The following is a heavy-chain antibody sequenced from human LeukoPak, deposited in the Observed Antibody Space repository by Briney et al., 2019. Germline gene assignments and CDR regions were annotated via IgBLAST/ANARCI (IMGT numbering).Heavy chain of an antibody. D-gene: IGHD6-19*01. CDR2: IYYSGST. Sequence: SETLSLTCTVSGGSISSYYWSWVRQPPGKGLEWIGYIYYSGSTNYNPSLKGRVTISVDTSKNQFSLKLSSVTAADTAVYYCARDRAVAGPEFDYWGQGTLVTVSS. V-gene: IGHV4-59*12. CDR3: ARDRAVAGPEFDY. J-gene: IGHJ4*02. CDR1: GGSISSYY.